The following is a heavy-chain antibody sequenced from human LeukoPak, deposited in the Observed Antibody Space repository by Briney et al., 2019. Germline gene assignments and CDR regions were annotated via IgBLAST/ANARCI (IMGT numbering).Heavy chain of an antibody. V-gene: IGHV4-4*02. J-gene: IGHJ3*02. D-gene: IGHD2-8*01. CDR2: IYHSGST. Sequence: SETLSLTCAVSGGSISISNWWPWVRQPPGKGLEWIGEIYHSGSTNYNPSLKSRVSISVDKSKNQFSLKLSSVTAADTAVYYCARMGPGDAFDIWGQGTMVTVSS. CDR3: ARMGPGDAFDI. CDR1: GGSISISNW.